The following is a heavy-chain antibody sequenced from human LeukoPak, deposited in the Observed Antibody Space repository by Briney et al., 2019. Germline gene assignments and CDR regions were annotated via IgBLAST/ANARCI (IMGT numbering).Heavy chain of an antibody. J-gene: IGHJ5*02. CDR3: ARLVGVGYCSSTSCRGAANWFDP. Sequence: SETLSLTCTVSGGSISSYYWSWIRQPPGKGLEWIGYIYTSGSTNYNPSLKSRVTISVDTSKNQFSLKLSSVTAADTAVYYCARLVGVGYCSSTSCRGAANWFDPWGQGTLVTVSS. CDR1: GGSISSYY. CDR2: IYTSGST. V-gene: IGHV4-4*09. D-gene: IGHD2-2*01.